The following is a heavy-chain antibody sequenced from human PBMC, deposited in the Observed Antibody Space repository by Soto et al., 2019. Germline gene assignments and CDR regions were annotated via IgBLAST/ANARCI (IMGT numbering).Heavy chain of an antibody. CDR1: GYSFTSYW. D-gene: IGHD3-22*01. V-gene: IGHV5-51*01. CDR3: ARQITYYYDSSGYYFPFDY. CDR2: IYPGDSDT. Sequence: GESLKISCKGSGYSFTSYWIGWVRQMPGKGLEWMGIIYPGDSDTRYSPSFQGQVTISADQSISTAYLQWSSLKASDTAMYYCARQITYYYDSSGYYFPFDYWGQGTLVTVSS. J-gene: IGHJ4*02.